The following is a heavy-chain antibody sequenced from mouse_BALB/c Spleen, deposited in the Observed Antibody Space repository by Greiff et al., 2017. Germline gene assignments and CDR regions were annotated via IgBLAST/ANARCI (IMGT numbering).Heavy chain of an antibody. D-gene: IGHD2-4*01. J-gene: IGHJ3*01. V-gene: IGHV14-3*02. CDR1: GYTFTSSW. Sequence: EVQLQQSGSVLVRPGASVKLSCKASGYTFTSSWMHWVKQRPEQGLEWIGRIDPANGNTKYDPKFQGKATITADTSSNTAYLQLSSLTSEDTAVYYCARSPDYDYAAWFAYWGQGTLVTVSA. CDR3: ARSPDYDYAAWFAY. CDR2: IDPANGNT.